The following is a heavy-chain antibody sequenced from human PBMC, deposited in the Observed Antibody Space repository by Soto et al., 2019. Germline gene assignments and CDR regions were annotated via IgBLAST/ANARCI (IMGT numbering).Heavy chain of an antibody. CDR2: INHSGST. CDR1: VGSFSGYY. V-gene: IGHV4-34*01. CDR3: ARGGDIVVVVAATHNFDY. J-gene: IGHJ4*02. D-gene: IGHD2-15*01. Sequence: QVQLQQWGAGLLKPSETLSLTCAVYVGSFSGYYWSWIPQPPGKGLEWSGEINHSGSTNYNPSLKSRVTISVDTPKNQFSLKLSSVSAADTAVYYCARGGDIVVVVAATHNFDYWGQGTLVTVSS.